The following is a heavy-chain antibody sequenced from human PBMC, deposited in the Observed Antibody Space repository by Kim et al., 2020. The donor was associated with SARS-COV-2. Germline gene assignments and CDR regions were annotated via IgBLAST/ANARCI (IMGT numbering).Heavy chain of an antibody. D-gene: IGHD3-22*01. CDR3: ARVGDSSGFHY. J-gene: IGHJ4*02. CDR2: THYRSKWYN. Sequence: SQTLSLTCAISGDSVSSNSAEGHWSRQSQSRGLEWLGSTHYRSKWYNDYAVSVKSRITINPDTSKNQFSLHLNSVTPEDTAVYYCARVGDSSGFHYWGQGTLVTVSS. V-gene: IGHV6-1*01. CDR1: GDSVSSNSAE.